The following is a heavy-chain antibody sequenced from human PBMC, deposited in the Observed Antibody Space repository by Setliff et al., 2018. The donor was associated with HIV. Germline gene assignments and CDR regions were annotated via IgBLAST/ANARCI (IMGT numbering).Heavy chain of an antibody. Sequence: PGKSLKISCKGSGYSFTNYWISWVRQMSGKGLEWMGRIDPSDSYTNYSPSFQGHVTISADKSISTAYLQWSSLRASDTAMYYCARRSCSGGSCYLSDYWGQGTLVTVSS. CDR3: ARRSCSGGSCYLSDY. V-gene: IGHV5-10-1*01. CDR1: GYSFTNYW. CDR2: IDPSDSYT. D-gene: IGHD2-15*01. J-gene: IGHJ4*02.